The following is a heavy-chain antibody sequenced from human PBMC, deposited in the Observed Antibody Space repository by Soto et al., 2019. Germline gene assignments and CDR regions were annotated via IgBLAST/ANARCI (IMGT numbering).Heavy chain of an antibody. J-gene: IGHJ3*02. D-gene: IGHD6-19*01. CDR2: IIPIFGTA. CDR1: GGTFSSYA. Sequence: QVQLVQSGAEVQKPGSSVKVSCKASGGTFSSYAISWVRQAPGQGLEWMGGIIPIFGTANYAQKFQGRVTITADKSTSTAYMELSSLRSEDTAVYYCARGPRMAGISAGAFDIWGQGTMVTVSS. V-gene: IGHV1-69*06. CDR3: ARGPRMAGISAGAFDI.